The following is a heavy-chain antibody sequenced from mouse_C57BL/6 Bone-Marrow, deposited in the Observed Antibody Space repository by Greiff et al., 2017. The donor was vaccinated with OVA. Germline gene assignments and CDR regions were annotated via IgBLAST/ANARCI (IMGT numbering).Heavy chain of an antibody. CDR1: GYTFTSYW. V-gene: IGHV1-55*01. CDR3: ARSLCYYWYFDV. CDR2: IYPGSGST. Sequence: QVHVKQSGAELVKPGASVKMSCKASGYTFTSYWITWVKQRPGQGLEWIGDIYPGSGSTNYNEKFKSKATLTVDTSSSTAYMQLSSLTSEDSAVYYCARSLCYYWYFDVWGTGTTVTVSS. J-gene: IGHJ1*03.